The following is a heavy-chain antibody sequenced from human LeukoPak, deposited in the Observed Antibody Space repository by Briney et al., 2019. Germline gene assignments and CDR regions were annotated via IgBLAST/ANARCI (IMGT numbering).Heavy chain of an antibody. J-gene: IGHJ5*02. CDR3: AKDAQRGFDYSNSLEH. V-gene: IGHV3-33*06. CDR2: IWNDGSNK. D-gene: IGHD4-11*01. CDR1: GFTFSHYG. Sequence: GGSLRLSCATSGFTFSHYGMHWVRQAPGKGLEWVAVIWNDGSNKYYGDSPKGRFTISRDNSKNTLYLQMNSLTVEDTAVYYCAKDAQRGFDYSNSLEHWGQGTLVTVSS.